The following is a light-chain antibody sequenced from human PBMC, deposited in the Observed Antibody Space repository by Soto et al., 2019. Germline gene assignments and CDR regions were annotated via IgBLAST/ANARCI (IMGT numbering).Light chain of an antibody. J-gene: IGLJ2*01. CDR2: SNN. CDR3: AAWDDSWNGVV. Sequence: QSVLTQPPSASETPGQRVTISCSGSSFNIGSHPVNWYQQLPGTAPKVIIHSNNQRPSGVPDRFSGSKSGTPASLAISGLQSEDEADYFCAAWDDSWNGVVFGGGTKLTVL. CDR1: SFNIGSHP. V-gene: IGLV1-44*01.